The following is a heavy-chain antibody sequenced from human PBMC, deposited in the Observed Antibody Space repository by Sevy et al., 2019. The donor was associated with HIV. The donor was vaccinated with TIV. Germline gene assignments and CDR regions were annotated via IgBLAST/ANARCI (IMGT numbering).Heavy chain of an antibody. V-gene: IGHV4-34*01. Sequence: SETLSLTCAVYGGSFSGYYWSWIRQPPGKGLEWIGEINHSGSTNYNPSLKSRVTISVDTSKNQFSLKLSSVTAADTAVYYCARGIVQDIVVVPAATRFDYWGQGTLVTVSS. CDR2: INHSGST. J-gene: IGHJ4*02. CDR3: ARGIVQDIVVVPAATRFDY. CDR1: GGSFSGYY. D-gene: IGHD2-2*01.